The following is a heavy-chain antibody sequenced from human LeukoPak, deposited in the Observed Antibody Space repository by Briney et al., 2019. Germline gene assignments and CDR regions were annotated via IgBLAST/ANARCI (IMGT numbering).Heavy chain of an antibody. D-gene: IGHD3-3*01. CDR2: IYYSGNT. Sequence: SETLSLTCTVSGVSISSSNSYWGWLRPPPGKGLEWIGSIYYSGNTYYNASLKSQVSISIDTSKNRFSLKLSSVTAADTAVYYCARCTVWSGYPRPYDAIDIWGQGTMVTVSS. CDR1: GVSISSSNSY. J-gene: IGHJ3*02. V-gene: IGHV4-39*07. CDR3: ARCTVWSGYPRPYDAIDI.